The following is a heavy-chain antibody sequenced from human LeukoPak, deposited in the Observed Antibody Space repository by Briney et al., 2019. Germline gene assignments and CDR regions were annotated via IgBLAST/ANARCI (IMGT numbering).Heavy chain of an antibody. D-gene: IGHD3-22*01. CDR2: IYPGDSDT. CDR1: GYSFTSYW. V-gene: IGHV5-51*01. CDR3: ARGLYYYDSSGGTSPDY. Sequence: TGESLKISCKGSGYSFTSYWIGWVRQMPGKGLEWMGIIYPGDSDTRYSPSFQGQVTISADKSISTTYLQWSSLKASDTAMYYCARGLYYYDSSGGTSPDYWGQGTLVTVSS. J-gene: IGHJ4*02.